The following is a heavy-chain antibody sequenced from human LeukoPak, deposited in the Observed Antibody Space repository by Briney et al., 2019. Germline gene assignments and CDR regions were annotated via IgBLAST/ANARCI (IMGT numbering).Heavy chain of an antibody. V-gene: IGHV1-8*01. CDR2: MNPNSGNT. J-gene: IGHJ5*02. CDR3: ARVYSSSWYLWKASWFDP. CDR1: GYTFTSYD. D-gene: IGHD6-13*01. Sequence: GASVKVSCKASGYTFTSYDINWVRQATGQGLEWMGWMNPNSGNTGYAQKFQGRVTMTRNTSISTAYMELSSLRSEDTAVYYCARVYSSSWYLWKASWFDPWGQGTLVTVSS.